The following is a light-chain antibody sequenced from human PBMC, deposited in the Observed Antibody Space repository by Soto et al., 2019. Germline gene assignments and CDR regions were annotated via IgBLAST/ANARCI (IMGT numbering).Light chain of an antibody. J-gene: IGKJ4*01. V-gene: IGKV3-11*01. CDR2: DAS. CDR1: QSVSSH. Sequence: EIALTQSPGTLSLSPGERATLSCRASQSVSSHFAWYQQKPGQAPRLLIYDASNRATGIPARFAGSGSGTEFTLTISSLEPEDFAVYHCQQRSSWPLTFGGGTKVEIK. CDR3: QQRSSWPLT.